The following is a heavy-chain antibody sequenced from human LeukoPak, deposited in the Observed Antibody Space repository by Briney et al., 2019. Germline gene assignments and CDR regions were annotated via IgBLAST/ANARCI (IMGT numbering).Heavy chain of an antibody. Sequence: SGGSLRLSCAASGFTVSSNYMSWVRQAPGKGLEWVSVIYSGGSTYYADSVKGRFTISRDNSKNTLYLQMNSLRAEDTAVYYCARGAGECSGGSCYSDDAFDIWGQGTMVTVSS. V-gene: IGHV3-53*01. D-gene: IGHD2-15*01. CDR2: IYSGGST. CDR1: GFTVSSNY. CDR3: ARGAGECSGGSCYSDDAFDI. J-gene: IGHJ3*02.